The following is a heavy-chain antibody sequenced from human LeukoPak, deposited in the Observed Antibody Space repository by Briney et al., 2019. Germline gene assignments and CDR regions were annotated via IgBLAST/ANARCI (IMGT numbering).Heavy chain of an antibody. Sequence: GGSLRLSCAASGFTFSSYAMHWVRQAPGKGLEWVAVISYDGSNKYYADPVKGRFTISRDNSKNTLYLQMNSLRAEDTAVYYCARDDGYNSKALDYWGQGTLVTVSS. CDR3: ARDDGYNSKALDY. CDR2: ISYDGSNK. V-gene: IGHV3-30-3*01. D-gene: IGHD5-24*01. CDR1: GFTFSSYA. J-gene: IGHJ4*02.